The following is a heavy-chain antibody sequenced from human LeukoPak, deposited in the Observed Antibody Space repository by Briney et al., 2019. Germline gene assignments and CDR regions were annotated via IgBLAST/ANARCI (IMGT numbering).Heavy chain of an antibody. CDR2: INHSGST. V-gene: IGHV4-34*01. D-gene: IGHD4-17*01. J-gene: IGHJ4*02. CDR1: GRSFSGYY. CDR3: ARGPTVTTLNY. Sequence: SETLSLTCAVYGRSFSGYYWSWLRQPPGKGLEWIGEINHSGSTNYNPSLKSRVTISVGTSKNQFSLKLSSVTAADTAVYYCARGPTVTTLNYWGQGTLVTVSS.